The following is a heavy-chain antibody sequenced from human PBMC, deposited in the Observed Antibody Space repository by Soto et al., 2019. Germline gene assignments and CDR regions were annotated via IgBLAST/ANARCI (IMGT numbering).Heavy chain of an antibody. J-gene: IGHJ3*02. V-gene: IGHV1-69*13. CDR1: GGTFSSYA. CDR2: IIPIFGTA. CDR3: ARPQGYCSGGSCYSGAFDI. Sequence: ASVKVSCKASGGTFSSYAISWVRQAPGQGLEWMGGIIPIFGTANYAQKFQGRVTITADESTSTAYMELSSLRSEDTAVYYCARPQGYCSGGSCYSGAFDIWGQGTMVTVSS. D-gene: IGHD2-15*01.